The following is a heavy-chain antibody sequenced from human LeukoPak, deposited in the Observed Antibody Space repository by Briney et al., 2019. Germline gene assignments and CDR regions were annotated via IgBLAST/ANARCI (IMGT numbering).Heavy chain of an antibody. V-gene: IGHV6-1*01. J-gene: IGHJ4*02. D-gene: IGHD1-14*01. CDR1: GDRVSSNGVA. CDR2: TYYASRWSN. Sequence: SQTLSLTCAISGDRVSSNGVAWNWIRQSPSRGLEWLGRTYYASRWSNDYALSVESRITINPDTSKNQFSLQLNSVTPEDTAVSYCTRGRNSAFDYWGQGTLVTVSS. CDR3: TRGRNSAFDY.